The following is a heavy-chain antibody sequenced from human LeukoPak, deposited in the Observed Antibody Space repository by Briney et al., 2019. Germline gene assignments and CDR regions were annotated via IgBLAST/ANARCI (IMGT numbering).Heavy chain of an antibody. Sequence: SETLSLTCAVYGGSFSSYYWSWIRQPPGEGLEWIGEINHSGSTNYNPSLKSRVTISVDTSKNQFSLKLSSVTAADTAVYYCALEGDSSTSSNWFDPWGQGTLVTVSS. D-gene: IGHD2-2*01. CDR1: GGSFSSYY. CDR3: ALEGDSSTSSNWFDP. J-gene: IGHJ5*02. CDR2: INHSGST. V-gene: IGHV4-34*01.